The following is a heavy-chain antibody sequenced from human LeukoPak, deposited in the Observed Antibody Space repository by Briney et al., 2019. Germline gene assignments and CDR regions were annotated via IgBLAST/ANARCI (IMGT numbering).Heavy chain of an antibody. V-gene: IGHV1-18*01. J-gene: IGHJ5*02. CDR1: GYTFTSYG. CDR3: ARAPEGYSSSWNNWFDP. Sequence: GASVKVSCKASGYTFTSYGISWVRQAPGQGLEWMGWISAYNGNTNYAQKLQGRVTMTTDTSTSTAYMELRSLRSDDTAVYYCARAPEGYSSSWNNWFDPWGQGTLVTVSS. CDR2: ISAYNGNT. D-gene: IGHD6-13*01.